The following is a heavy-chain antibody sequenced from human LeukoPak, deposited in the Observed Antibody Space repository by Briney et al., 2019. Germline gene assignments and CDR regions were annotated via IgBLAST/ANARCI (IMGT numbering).Heavy chain of an antibody. D-gene: IGHD1-26*01. CDR2: ITYDGYYK. CDR3: ARVSGDSGYFDC. V-gene: IGHV3-30*03. CDR1: GFTFTSYG. J-gene: IGHJ4*02. Sequence: GTSLRLSCAASGFTFTSYGMHWVRQAPGKGLEWVALITYDGYYKYYSDSVKGRFTISRDNAKNSLYLQMNSLRAEDTAVYYCARVSGDSGYFDCWGQGTLVTVAS.